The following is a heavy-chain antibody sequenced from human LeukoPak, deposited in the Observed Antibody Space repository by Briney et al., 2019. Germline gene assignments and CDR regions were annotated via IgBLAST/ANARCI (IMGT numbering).Heavy chain of an antibody. J-gene: IGHJ4*02. CDR3: ARNYGDNNFGY. CDR1: GGSISGTNW. V-gene: IGHV4-4*02. Sequence: SGTLSLTCAVSGGSISGTNWWSWVRQPPGKGLEWIGEIYHSGSTNYNPSLKSRVTISVDKSKNQFSLKLTSVTAADTAVYYCARNYGDNNFGYWGQGTLVTVSS. D-gene: IGHD4-17*01. CDR2: IYHSGST.